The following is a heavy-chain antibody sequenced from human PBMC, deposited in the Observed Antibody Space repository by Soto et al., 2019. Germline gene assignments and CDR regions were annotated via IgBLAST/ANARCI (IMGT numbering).Heavy chain of an antibody. CDR3: AKERLVATFDY. Sequence: HPGGSLRLSCAASGFTFSSYGMHWVRQAPGKGLEWVAVISYDGSNKYYADSVKGRFTISRDNSKNTLYLQMNSLRAEDTAVYYCAKERLVATFDYWGQGTLVTVSS. V-gene: IGHV3-30*18. J-gene: IGHJ4*02. CDR2: ISYDGSNK. CDR1: GFTFSSYG. D-gene: IGHD5-12*01.